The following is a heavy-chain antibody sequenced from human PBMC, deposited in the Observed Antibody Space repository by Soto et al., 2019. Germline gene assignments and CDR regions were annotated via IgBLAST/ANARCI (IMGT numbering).Heavy chain of an antibody. CDR1: GFTFSDYV. D-gene: IGHD3-3*01. CDR3: AKGGDYWSGFSPD. J-gene: IGHJ4*02. Sequence: GGSLRLSFAASGFTFSDYVMSWVRQAPGKGLEWVSGISASGGSSYDVDSVRGRFTISRDNSKNTLFLQMNSLTDEDTAVYYCAKGGDYWSGFSPDWGQGTLVTVSS. CDR2: ISASGGSS. V-gene: IGHV3-23*01.